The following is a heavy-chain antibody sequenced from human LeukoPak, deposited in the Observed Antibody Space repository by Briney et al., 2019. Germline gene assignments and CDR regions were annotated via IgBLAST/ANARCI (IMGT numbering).Heavy chain of an antibody. CDR1: GGSISSHY. J-gene: IGHJ3*02. D-gene: IGHD1-26*01. CDR3: AGGPYSDAFDI. V-gene: IGHV4-59*11. CDR2: IYYSGST. Sequence: SETLSLTCTVTGGSISSHYWSWLRQPPGKGLEWIGYIYYSGSTNYNPSLKSRVTISVDTSKNQFSLKLSSVTAADTAVYYCAGGPYSDAFDIWGQGTMVTVSS.